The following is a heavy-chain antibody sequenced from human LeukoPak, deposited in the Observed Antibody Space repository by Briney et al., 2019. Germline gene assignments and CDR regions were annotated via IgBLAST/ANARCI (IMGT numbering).Heavy chain of an antibody. CDR1: GGSVSSGAYY. Sequence: KPSETLSLTCNVSGGSVSSGAYYWSWVRQPPGKGLDWIGYVSNSGSAEYNPSLKSRVTISRDTSKKQFSLNLRSVTSADTAVYYCARGLKLTGLFDYWGQGALVTVSS. J-gene: IGHJ4*02. V-gene: IGHV4-61*08. D-gene: IGHD1-20*01. CDR3: ARGLKLTGLFDY. CDR2: VSNSGSA.